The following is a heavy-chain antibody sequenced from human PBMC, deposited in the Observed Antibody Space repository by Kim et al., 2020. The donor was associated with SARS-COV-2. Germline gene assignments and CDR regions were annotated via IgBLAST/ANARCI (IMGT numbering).Heavy chain of an antibody. V-gene: IGHV3-9*01. D-gene: IGHD3-10*01. Sequence: GGSLRLSCAASGFTFDDYAMHWVRQAPGKGLEWVSGISWNSGSIGYADSVKGRFTISRDNAKSSLYLQMNSLRVEDTALYYCAKGVWFGELLDYYGMDVWGQGTTVTVSS. CDR3: AKGVWFGELLDYYGMDV. J-gene: IGHJ6*02. CDR2: ISWNSGSI. CDR1: GFTFDDYA.